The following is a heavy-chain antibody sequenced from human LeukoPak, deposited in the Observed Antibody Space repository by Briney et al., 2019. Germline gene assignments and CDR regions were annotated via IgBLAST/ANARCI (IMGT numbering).Heavy chain of an antibody. J-gene: IGHJ5*02. CDR3: ASLTYYYDSSGYFGHNWFDP. V-gene: IGHV4-39*01. CDR2: IYYSGNI. Sequence: SETLSLTCTVSGGSISSSSYYWGWIRQSPGKGLEWIGSIYYSGNIYYNPSLKSRVSISVDTSKNQFSLKLRSVTAADTAVYYCASLTYYYDSSGYFGHNWFDPWGQGTLVTVSS. D-gene: IGHD3-22*01. CDR1: GGSISSSSYY.